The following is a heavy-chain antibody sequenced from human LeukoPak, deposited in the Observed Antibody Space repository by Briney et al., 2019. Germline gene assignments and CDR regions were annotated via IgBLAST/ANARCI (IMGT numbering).Heavy chain of an antibody. CDR1: GFTFDDYA. CDR3: AKDMSAAAGILFDY. CDR2: ISWNSGSI. J-gene: IGHJ4*02. V-gene: IGHV3-9*01. Sequence: GGSLRLSCAASGFTFDDYAMPWVRQAPGKGLEWVSGISWNSGSIGYADSVKGRFTISRDNAKNSLYPQMNSLRAEDTALYYCAKDMSAAAGILFDYWGQGTLVTVSS. D-gene: IGHD6-13*01.